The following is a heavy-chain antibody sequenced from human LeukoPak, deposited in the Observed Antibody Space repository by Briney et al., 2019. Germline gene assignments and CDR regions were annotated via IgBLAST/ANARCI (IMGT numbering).Heavy chain of an antibody. CDR3: ARRAPESGSDY. J-gene: IGHJ4*02. CDR2: IYPGDSDT. Sequence: GESLQISFKGSGYTFSTYWIGWVRPMSGKGLEWMGIIYPGDSDTRYSPSFQGHVTISADKSINTAYLQWSSLKASDTAMYYCARRAPESGSDYWGQGTLVTVSS. V-gene: IGHV5-51*01. CDR1: GYTFSTYW. D-gene: IGHD1-14*01.